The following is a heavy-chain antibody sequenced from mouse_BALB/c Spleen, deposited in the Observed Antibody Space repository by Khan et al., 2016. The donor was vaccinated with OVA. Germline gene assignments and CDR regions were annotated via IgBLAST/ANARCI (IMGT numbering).Heavy chain of an antibody. CDR2: IWGGGSK. V-gene: IGHV2-6-5*01. CDR1: GFSSTDYA. J-gene: IGHJ4*01. CDR3: TKDPPYYAMDY. Sequence: QVQLKQSGPGLVAPSQSLSITCTASGFSSTDYAVSWIRQPPGKGLEWLGVIWGGGSKYYNSALKSRLSISKDNSKSQVFLKMNSLQTDDTAMYYCTKDPPYYAMDYWGQGTSVTVSS.